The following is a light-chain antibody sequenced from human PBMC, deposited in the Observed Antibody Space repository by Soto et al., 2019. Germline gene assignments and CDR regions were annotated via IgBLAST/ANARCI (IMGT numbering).Light chain of an antibody. Sequence: DIQMTQSPSTLSASVGDRVTITCRASQSISIWLAWYQQKPGKAPKVLIFDASSLESGVPSRFSGSGSATEFTLTISSLQPDDFATYYCQQYSTYPWTFGQGTKVDIK. CDR1: QSISIW. V-gene: IGKV1-5*01. J-gene: IGKJ1*01. CDR3: QQYSTYPWT. CDR2: DAS.